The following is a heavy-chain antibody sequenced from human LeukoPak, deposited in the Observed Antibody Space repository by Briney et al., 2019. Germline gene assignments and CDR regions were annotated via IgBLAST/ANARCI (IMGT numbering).Heavy chain of an antibody. CDR1: GFTFSSYA. CDR2: VSGNGGST. V-gene: IGHV3-23*01. D-gene: IGHD3-3*01. J-gene: IGHJ4*02. Sequence: GGSLRLSCAASGFTFSSYAMSWVRQAPGKGLEWVSAVSGNGGSTNYADSVKGRFTISRDNSKNTLYVQMNSLRVEDTAVYYCAKDYEWSLDYWGQGTLVTVSS. CDR3: AKDYEWSLDY.